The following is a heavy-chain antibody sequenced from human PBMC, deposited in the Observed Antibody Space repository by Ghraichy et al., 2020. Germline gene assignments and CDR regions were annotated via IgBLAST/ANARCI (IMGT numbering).Heavy chain of an antibody. CDR1: GFTFSDHL. V-gene: IGHV3-72*01. J-gene: IGHJ5*02. CDR3: ARSPVGIAPFDR. CDR2: IRRQANSYTT. D-gene: IGHD1-26*01. Sequence: GGSLRLSCAASGFTFSDHLMDWVRQAPGKGLEWVGRIRRQANSYTTEYAASVKGRFTVSRDDLKESLYLQMNSMKAEDTAVYYCARSPVGIAPFDRWGQGTLVTVSS.